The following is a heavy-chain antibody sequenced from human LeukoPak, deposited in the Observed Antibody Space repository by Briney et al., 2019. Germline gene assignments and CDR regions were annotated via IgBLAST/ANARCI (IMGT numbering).Heavy chain of an antibody. CDR2: ISDSGDTT. D-gene: IGHD1-26*01. V-gene: IGHV3-23*01. J-gene: IGHJ6*02. Sequence: GGSLRLSCVASGFPFSNYAMTWVRQAPGGGLEWVSSISDSGDTTYYADSVKGRFTISRDNSKNTLYLQMNSLRAEDTAVYYCAKQKSGSRLPYYSGMDVWGQGTTVTVSS. CDR3: AKQKSGSRLPYYSGMDV. CDR1: GFPFSNYA.